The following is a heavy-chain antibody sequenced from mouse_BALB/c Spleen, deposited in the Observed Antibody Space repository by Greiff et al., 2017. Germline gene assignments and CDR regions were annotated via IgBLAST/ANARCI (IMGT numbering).Heavy chain of an antibody. CDR1: GYTFTSYT. Sequence: QVQLQQPGAELVKPGASVKLSCKASGYTFTSYTMHWVKQRPGQGLEWIGYINPSSGYTNYNQKFKDKATLTADKSSSTAYMQLSSLTSEDSAVYYCARSSGNYYFDYWGQGTTLTVSS. V-gene: IGHV1S26*01. CDR2: INPSSGYT. D-gene: IGHD2-1*01. J-gene: IGHJ2*01. CDR3: ARSSGNYYFDY.